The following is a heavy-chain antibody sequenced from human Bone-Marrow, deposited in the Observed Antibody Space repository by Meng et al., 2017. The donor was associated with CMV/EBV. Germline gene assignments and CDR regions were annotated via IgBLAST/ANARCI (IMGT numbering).Heavy chain of an antibody. V-gene: IGHV1-69*05. CDR2: IMPIFGTA. CDR3: ARGGDVGVPAGDYYYGMDV. D-gene: IGHD2-2*01. CDR1: GGTFNSYA. Sequence: SVKVSCKASGGTFNSYAISWVRQAPGQGLEWMGGIMPIFGTANYAQKFQGRVTITTDESTSEAYMELSSLRSEDTAVYYCARGGDVGVPAGDYYYGMDVWGQGTTVTVSS. J-gene: IGHJ6*02.